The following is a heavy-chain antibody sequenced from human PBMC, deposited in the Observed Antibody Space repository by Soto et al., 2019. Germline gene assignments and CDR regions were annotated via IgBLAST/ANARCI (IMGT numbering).Heavy chain of an antibody. D-gene: IGHD4-17*01. CDR3: AKGETRRWLHDYPFNL. Sequence: QVQLVESGGGVVQPGRSLRLSCAASGFTFSSYSMHWVRQAPGKGLEWVAFISYDGSDKYYADSVKGRFTISRDNSKNTLSLQINSLRVEDTAMFYCAKGETRRWLHDYPFNLWGQGTRVTVRS. J-gene: IGHJ3*01. CDR1: GFTFSSYS. V-gene: IGHV3-30*04. CDR2: ISYDGSDK.